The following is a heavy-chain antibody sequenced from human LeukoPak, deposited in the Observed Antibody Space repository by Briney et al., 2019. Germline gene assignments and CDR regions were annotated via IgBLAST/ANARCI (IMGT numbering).Heavy chain of an antibody. Sequence: GESLKISCKGSGYSFTSYWIGWVRQMPGKGLEGMGNSYPGDSDTRYSPSFQGQVTHSADKSISTADLQWSSLKASDTAMYYCARQGWEPAGFDPWGQGTLVTVSS. CDR1: GYSFTSYW. CDR3: ARQGWEPAGFDP. J-gene: IGHJ5*02. D-gene: IGHD1-26*01. V-gene: IGHV5-51*01. CDR2: SYPGDSDT.